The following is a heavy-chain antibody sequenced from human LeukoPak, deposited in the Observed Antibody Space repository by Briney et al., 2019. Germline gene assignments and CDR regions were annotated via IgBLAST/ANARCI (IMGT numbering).Heavy chain of an antibody. CDR1: GGSISSYY. Sequence: SETLSLTCTVSGGSISSYYWSWIRQPPGKGLEWIGYIYYSGSTNYNPSLKSRVTISVDTSENQFSLKLSSVTAADTAVYYCAVKGAVSGSFDYWGQGTLVTVSS. CDR3: AVKGAVSGSFDY. D-gene: IGHD5-12*01. V-gene: IGHV4-59*01. CDR2: IYYSGST. J-gene: IGHJ4*02.